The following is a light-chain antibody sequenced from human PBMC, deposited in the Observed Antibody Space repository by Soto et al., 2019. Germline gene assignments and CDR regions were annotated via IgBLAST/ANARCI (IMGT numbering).Light chain of an antibody. CDR3: QQRYSTPPT. CDR1: QSINIY. V-gene: IGKV1-39*01. Sequence: IHLIQSRPSLSASVGDSVTITCRASQSINIYLIWYQQKPGKAPKLLIYAASSLQSGVPSRFSGSGSGTDFTLTISSLQPEDFATYYCQQRYSTPPTFGQGTKVDIK. J-gene: IGKJ1*01. CDR2: AAS.